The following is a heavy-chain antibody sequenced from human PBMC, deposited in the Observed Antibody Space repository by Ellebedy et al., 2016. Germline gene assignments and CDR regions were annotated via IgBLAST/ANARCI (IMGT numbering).Heavy chain of an antibody. CDR3: ARDRNSLVGVTFYFDY. CDR2: IWYDGSNK. V-gene: IGHV3-33*01. CDR1: GFTFSSYG. D-gene: IGHD1-26*01. J-gene: IGHJ4*02. Sequence: GESLKISCTASGFTFSSYGMHWVRQAPGKGLEWVAVIWYDGSNKYYADSVKGRFTISRDNSKNTLYLQMNSLRAEDTAVYYCARDRNSLVGVTFYFDYWGQGTLVTDSS.